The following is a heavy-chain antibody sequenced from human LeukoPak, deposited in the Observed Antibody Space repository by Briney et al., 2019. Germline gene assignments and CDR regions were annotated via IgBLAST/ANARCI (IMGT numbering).Heavy chain of an antibody. CDR3: ARGPLEMATIPYPFDY. J-gene: IGHJ4*02. Sequence: ASVKASCKASGYTFTGYYMHWVRQAPGQGLEWMGWINPNSGGTNYAQKFQGRVTMTRDTSISTAYMELSRLRSDDTAVYYCARGPLEMATIPYPFDYWGQGTLVTVSS. V-gene: IGHV1-2*02. CDR1: GYTFTGYY. CDR2: INPNSGGT. D-gene: IGHD5-24*01.